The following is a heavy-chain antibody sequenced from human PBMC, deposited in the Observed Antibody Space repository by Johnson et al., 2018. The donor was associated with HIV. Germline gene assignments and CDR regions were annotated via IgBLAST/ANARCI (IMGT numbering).Heavy chain of an antibody. J-gene: IGHJ3*02. CDR3: ARVRAGRENAFDI. Sequence: HVQLVESGGGVVQPGTSLTLSCAASGFPFRDSAMHWVRQAPDRGMEWLAVIIFDGVYKHHAESVRGRFTISRDNSKNTLSLQMNSPRVDDTAIYYCARVRAGRENAFDIWGKGTMVTVSS. D-gene: IGHD1-26*01. CDR2: IIFDGVYK. V-gene: IGHV3-30-3*01. CDR1: GFPFRDSA.